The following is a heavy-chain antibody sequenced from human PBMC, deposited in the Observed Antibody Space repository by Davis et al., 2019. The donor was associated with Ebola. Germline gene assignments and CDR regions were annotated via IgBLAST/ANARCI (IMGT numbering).Heavy chain of an antibody. CDR1: GFTFSSYS. D-gene: IGHD5-24*01. CDR2: ISSSSSYI. J-gene: IGHJ6*02. V-gene: IGHV3-21*01. CDR3: AKDGSVEGYYYYYGMDV. Sequence: PGGSLRLSCAASGFTFSSYSMNWVRQAPGKGLEWVSSISSSSSYIYYADSVKGRFTISRDNAKNSLYLQMNSLRAEDTAVYYCAKDGSVEGYYYYYGMDVWGQGTTVTVSS.